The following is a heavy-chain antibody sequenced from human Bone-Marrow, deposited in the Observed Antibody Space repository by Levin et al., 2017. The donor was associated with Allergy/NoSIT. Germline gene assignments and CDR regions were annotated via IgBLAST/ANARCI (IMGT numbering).Heavy chain of an antibody. D-gene: IGHD3-22*01. CDR3: AKDTYYDSTGYLDY. CDR2: ISSDGGKK. Sequence: GESLKISCAASGFVFSTFGIHWVRQAPGKGLEWVAVISSDGGKKYYADSVKGRFTISRDNSKNTLYLQMNSLRAEDTAIYYCAKDTYYDSTGYLDYWGQGTLVTVSS. CDR1: GFVFSTFG. J-gene: IGHJ4*02. V-gene: IGHV3-30*18.